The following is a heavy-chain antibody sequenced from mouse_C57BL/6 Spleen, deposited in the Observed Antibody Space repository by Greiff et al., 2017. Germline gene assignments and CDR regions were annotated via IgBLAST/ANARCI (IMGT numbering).Heavy chain of an antibody. V-gene: IGHV1-55*01. CDR3: ASGGVGTVYYFDD. Sequence: QVQLQQSGAELVKPGASVKMSCKASGYTFTSYWITWVKQRPGQGLEWIGDIYPGSGSTNYNEKFKSKATLTVDTSSSTAYMQLSSLTSEDSAVYYCASGGVGTVYYFDDWGQGTTLTVSS. CDR1: GYTFTSYW. D-gene: IGHD2-14*01. CDR2: IYPGSGST. J-gene: IGHJ2*01.